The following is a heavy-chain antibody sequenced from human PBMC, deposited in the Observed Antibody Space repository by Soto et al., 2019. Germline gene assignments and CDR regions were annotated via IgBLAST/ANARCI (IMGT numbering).Heavy chain of an antibody. D-gene: IGHD2-15*01. CDR1: GFAFSSYP. V-gene: IGHV3-23*01. CDR3: VKTCDAGGCPDY. J-gene: IGHJ4*02. CDR2: ISGSGDGT. Sequence: EVQLLESGGGLVQPGGSLRLSCAASGFAFSSYPMVWVRQAPGKGLEWVSGISGSGDGTYYADSVKGRFTISRDNSKTTLYLQINSLRAEDTAVYYCVKTCDAGGCPDYWGQGTLLTGSS.